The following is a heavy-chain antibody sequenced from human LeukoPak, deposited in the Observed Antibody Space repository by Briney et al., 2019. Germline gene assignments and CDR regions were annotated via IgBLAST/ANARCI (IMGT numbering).Heavy chain of an antibody. CDR2: INHSGST. CDR1: GGSFSGYY. Sequence: SETLSLTCAVYGGSFSGYYWSWIRRPPGKGLEWIGEINHSGSTNYNPSLKSRVTISVDTSKNQFSLKLSSVTAADTAVYYCARATYSSGYYYKATGKVFDYWGQGTLVTVSS. D-gene: IGHD3-22*01. CDR3: ARATYSSGYYYKATGKVFDY. V-gene: IGHV4-34*01. J-gene: IGHJ4*02.